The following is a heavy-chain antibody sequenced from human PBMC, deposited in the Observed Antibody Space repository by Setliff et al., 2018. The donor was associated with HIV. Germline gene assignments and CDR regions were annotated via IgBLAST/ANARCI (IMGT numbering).Heavy chain of an antibody. Sequence: SVKVSCKASGDTFNSYTFTWVRQAPGQGPEWMGGIITILGIPNYAPKFQHRVTISADESTKTIYMELSNLKSDDTAVYFCAREGPGPQFYDSSGYPYYFDYWGQGTQVTVSS. CDR1: GDTFNSYT. V-gene: IGHV1-69*10. D-gene: IGHD3-22*01. CDR3: AREGPGPQFYDSSGYPYYFDY. J-gene: IGHJ4*02. CDR2: IITILGIP.